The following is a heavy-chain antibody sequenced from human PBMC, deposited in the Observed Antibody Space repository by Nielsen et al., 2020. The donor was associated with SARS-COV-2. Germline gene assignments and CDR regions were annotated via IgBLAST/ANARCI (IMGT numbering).Heavy chain of an antibody. V-gene: IGHV3-30*18. CDR1: GFTFSSYG. D-gene: IGHD3-22*01. J-gene: IGHJ6*02. Sequence: GGSLRLSCAASGFTFSSYGMHWVRQAPGKGLEWVAVISYDGSNKYYADSVKGRFSISRDNSKNTLYLQMNSLRAEDTAVYYCAKAGPGAEPKDYYDSSGYYYYGMDVWGQGTTVTVSS. CDR3: AKAGPGAEPKDYYDSSGYYYYGMDV. CDR2: ISYDGSNK.